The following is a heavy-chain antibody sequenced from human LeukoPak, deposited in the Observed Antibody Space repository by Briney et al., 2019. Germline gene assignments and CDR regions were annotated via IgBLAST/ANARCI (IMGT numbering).Heavy chain of an antibody. D-gene: IGHD2-2*01. J-gene: IGHJ4*02. Sequence: ASVTVSFRASGYTFTAYHIHWVRQAPGQGLEWMGRINPNSGDTNYAQNFQGRVTMTRDTSINTAYMELSRLRSDDTAVYYCARDYCSSTSCLFAYGGQGTLVTVSA. CDR2: INPNSGDT. CDR3: ARDYCSSTSCLFAY. V-gene: IGHV1-2*06. CDR1: GYTFTAYH.